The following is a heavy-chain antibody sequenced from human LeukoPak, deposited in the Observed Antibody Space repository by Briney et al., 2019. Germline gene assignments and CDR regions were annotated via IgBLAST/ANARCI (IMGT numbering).Heavy chain of an antibody. CDR2: IYYSGST. V-gene: IGHV4-59*01. Sequence: SETLSLTCTVSGGSISSYYWSWIRQPPGKGLEWIGYIYYSGSTNYNPSLKSRVTISVDTSKNQFSLKLSSVTAADTAVYCCARYSGYDYSFEYWGQGTLVTVSS. CDR1: GGSISSYY. D-gene: IGHD5-12*01. CDR3: ARYSGYDYSFEY. J-gene: IGHJ4*02.